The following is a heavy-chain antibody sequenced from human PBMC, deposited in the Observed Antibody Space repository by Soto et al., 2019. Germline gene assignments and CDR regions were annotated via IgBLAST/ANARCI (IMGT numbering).Heavy chain of an antibody. CDR2: ISAYNGNT. V-gene: IGHV1-18*01. J-gene: IGHJ4*02. D-gene: IGHD6-13*01. Sequence: QVQLVQSGAEVKKPGASVKVSCKASGYTFTSYGISWVRQAPGQGLEWMGWISAYNGNTKHAQKLQARVTMTTHTSTSTAHMEVRSLRSDDTAVYYCARDLGQQLVDYWGQGTLVTVSS. CDR3: ARDLGQQLVDY. CDR1: GYTFTSYG.